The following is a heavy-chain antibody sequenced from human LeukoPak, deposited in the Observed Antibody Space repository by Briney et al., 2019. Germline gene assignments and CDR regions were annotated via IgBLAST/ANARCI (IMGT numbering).Heavy chain of an antibody. V-gene: IGHV1-46*01. CDR3: ARMGMTYYDFWSGYLQPYYYGMDV. D-gene: IGHD3-3*01. CDR2: INPSGGST. Sequence: GASVKVSCKASGYTFTSYYMHCVRQAPGQGLEWMGIINPSGGSTRYAQKFQGRVTMTRNTSISTAYMELSSLRSEDTAVYYCARMGMTYYDFWSGYLQPYYYGMDVWGQGTTVTVSS. J-gene: IGHJ6*02. CDR1: GYTFTSYY.